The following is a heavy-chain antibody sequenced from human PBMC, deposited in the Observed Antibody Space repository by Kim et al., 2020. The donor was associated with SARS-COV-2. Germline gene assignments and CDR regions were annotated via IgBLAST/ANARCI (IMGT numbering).Heavy chain of an antibody. CDR3: ATGQQQLVRRNYYYYMDV. J-gene: IGHJ6*03. CDR1: GFTFSSCA. V-gene: IGHV3-30-3*01. Sequence: GGSLRLSCAASGFTFSSCAIHWVRQAPGKGLEWVAVISYDGSNKNYADSVKGRFTISRDNSKNTLYLQMNSLRAGDTAVYYCATGQQQLVRRNYYYYMDVWGKGTTVTVSS. D-gene: IGHD6-13*01. CDR2: ISYDGSNK.